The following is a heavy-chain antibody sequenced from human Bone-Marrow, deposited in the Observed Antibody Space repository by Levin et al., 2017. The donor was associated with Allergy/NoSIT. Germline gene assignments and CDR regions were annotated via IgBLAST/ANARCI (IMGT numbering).Heavy chain of an antibody. CDR3: AREYDYGGNYWYFDL. CDR2: VSASNGYT. J-gene: IGHJ2*01. D-gene: IGHD4-23*01. V-gene: IGHV1-18*01. CDR1: GYTFTTYS. Sequence: GASVKVSCKASGYTFTTYSITWVRQAPGQGLEWMGRVSASNGYTKSAQSFQDRVTMTTDTSTSTIYMELRSLTSDDTAVYYCAREYDYGGNYWYFDLWGRGTLVTVSS.